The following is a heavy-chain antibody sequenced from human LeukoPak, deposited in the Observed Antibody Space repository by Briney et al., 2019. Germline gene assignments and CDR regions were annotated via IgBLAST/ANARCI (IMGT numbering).Heavy chain of an antibody. CDR3: AKLDVWGSYSYTD. J-gene: IGHJ4*02. V-gene: IGHV4-59*01. D-gene: IGHD3-16*02. CDR1: GGSISSYY. Sequence: SETLSLTCTVSGGSISSYYWSWIRQPPGKGLEWIGYIYYSGSTNYNPSLKSRVTISVDTSKNQFSLKLSSVTAADTAVYYCAKLDVWGSYSYTDWGQGTLVTVSS. CDR2: IYYSGST.